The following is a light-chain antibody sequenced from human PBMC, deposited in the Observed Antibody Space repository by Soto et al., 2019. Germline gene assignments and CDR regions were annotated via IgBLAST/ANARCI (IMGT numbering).Light chain of an antibody. CDR2: EVS. CDR3: SSYTSSSTLGV. CDR1: SSDVGGYNY. Sequence: QSALTQPASVSGSPGQSITISCTGTSSDVGGYNYVSWYQQHPGKAPQLMIYEVSNRPSGVSNRFSGSKSGNTASLTISGLQAEDESDYCCSSYTSSSTLGVFGTGTKLAVL. J-gene: IGLJ1*01. V-gene: IGLV2-14*01.